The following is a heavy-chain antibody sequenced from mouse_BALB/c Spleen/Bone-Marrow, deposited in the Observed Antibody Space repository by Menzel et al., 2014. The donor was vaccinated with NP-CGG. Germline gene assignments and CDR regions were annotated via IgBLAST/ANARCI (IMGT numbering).Heavy chain of an antibody. CDR3: ARRGGYPCFAY. D-gene: IGHD2-2*01. J-gene: IGHJ3*01. V-gene: IGHV1-9*01. CDR1: GYTFRNYW. CDR2: ILPGSYST. Sequence: VKLVESGAELMRPGASVKISCKATGYTFRNYWIEWVKQRPGHGLEWIGEILPGSYSTNYNEKLKGKATFTADTSSNTAYMQLSSLTSEDSAVYYCARRGGYPCFAYWGQGTLVTVSA.